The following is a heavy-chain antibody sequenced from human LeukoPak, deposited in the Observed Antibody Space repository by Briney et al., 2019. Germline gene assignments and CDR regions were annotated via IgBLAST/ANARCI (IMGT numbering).Heavy chain of an antibody. D-gene: IGHD1-26*01. V-gene: IGHV4-30-2*01. Sequence: SETLSLTCAVSGGSISSGGYSWSWIRQPPGKGLEWIGYIYHSGSTYYNPSLKSRVTISVDTSKNQFSLKLSSVTAADTAVYYCARHAGGSYWGYYFDYWGQGTLVTVSS. J-gene: IGHJ4*02. CDR2: IYHSGST. CDR1: GGSISSGGYS. CDR3: ARHAGGSYWGYYFDY.